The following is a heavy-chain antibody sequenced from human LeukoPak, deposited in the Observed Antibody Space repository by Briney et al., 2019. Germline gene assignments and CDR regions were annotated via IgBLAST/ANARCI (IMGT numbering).Heavy chain of an antibody. CDR2: ISGSGTGT. CDR3: AKVSGGYCSGGSCYVDY. CDR1: GFTFSSYA. J-gene: IGHJ4*02. V-gene: IGHV3-23*01. D-gene: IGHD2-15*01. Sequence: GSLILSCAASGFTFSSYALSGVREAPGKGLEWVSAISGSGTGTYYADSVKGRFTISRDNSKNTLYLQMNNLRAEDTAVYYCAKVSGGYCSGGSCYVDYWGQGTLVTVSS.